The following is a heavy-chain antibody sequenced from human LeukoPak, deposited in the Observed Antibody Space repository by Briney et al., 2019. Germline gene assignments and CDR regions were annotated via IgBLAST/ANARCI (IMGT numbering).Heavy chain of an antibody. V-gene: IGHV3-9*01. CDR2: ISWNSGSI. J-gene: IGHJ4*02. Sequence: RPGRSLRLTCAASGFTFDDYAMHWVRHAPGKGLEWVSGISWNSGSIGYADSVKGRFTISRDNSKNTLYLQMNSLRAEDTAVYYCAKVGGGGSGSYPREDYWGQGTLVTVSS. CDR3: AKVGGGGSGSYPREDY. CDR1: GFTFDDYA. D-gene: IGHD3-10*01.